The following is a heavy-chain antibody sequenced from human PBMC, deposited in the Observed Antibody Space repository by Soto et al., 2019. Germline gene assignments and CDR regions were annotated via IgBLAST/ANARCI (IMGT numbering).Heavy chain of an antibody. CDR1: GFTFDDYA. V-gene: IGHV3-9*01. J-gene: IGHJ4*02. D-gene: IGHD3-22*01. CDR2: ISWNSGSI. Sequence: EVPLVESGGGLVQPGRSLRLSCAASGFTFDDYAMHWVRQAPGKGLEWVSGISWNSGSIGYADSVKGRFTISRDNAKNSLYLQMTSLRAEDTALYYCAKGEGSSGYYSLFDYWGQGTLVTVSS. CDR3: AKGEGSSGYYSLFDY.